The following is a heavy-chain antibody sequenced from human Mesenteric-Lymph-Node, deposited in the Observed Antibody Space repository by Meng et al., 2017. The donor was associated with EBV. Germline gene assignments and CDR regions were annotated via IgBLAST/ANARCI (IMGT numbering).Heavy chain of an antibody. CDR2: ISGYYGNT. J-gene: IGHJ4*02. CDR1: GYHFSTYG. V-gene: IGHV1-18*01. D-gene: IGHD3-16*01. Sequence: QGQRLESGGEVKRPGASVKVSCKASGYHFSTYGISWVRQAHGQGLEWMGWISGYYGNTKYAQKFQGRVTMTTDPSTSTAYMELRSLRSDDTAVYYCARDGGAGGDKGYWGQGTLVTVSS. CDR3: ARDGGAGGDKGY.